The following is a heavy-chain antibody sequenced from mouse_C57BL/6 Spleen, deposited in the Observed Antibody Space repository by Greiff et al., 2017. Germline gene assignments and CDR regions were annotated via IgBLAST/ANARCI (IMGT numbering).Heavy chain of an antibody. Sequence: EVKLVESGGGLVQPKGSLKLSCAASGFSFNTYAMNWVRQAPGKGLEWVARIRSKSNNYATYYADSVKDRFTISRDDSESMLYLQMNNLKTEDTAMYYCVGEGLLYSGSSPAWFAYWGQGTLVTVSA. D-gene: IGHD1-1*01. CDR3: VGEGLLYSGSSPAWFAY. V-gene: IGHV10-1*01. CDR1: GFSFNTYA. J-gene: IGHJ3*01. CDR2: IRSKSNNYAT.